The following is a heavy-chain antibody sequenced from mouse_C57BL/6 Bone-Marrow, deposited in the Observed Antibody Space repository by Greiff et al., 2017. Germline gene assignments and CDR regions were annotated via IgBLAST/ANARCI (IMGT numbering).Heavy chain of an antibody. J-gene: IGHJ4*01. CDR3: ARFTTVVAPYYYAMDY. CDR1: GYTFTSYW. V-gene: IGHV1-55*01. Sequence: QVQLKQPGAELVKPGASVKMSCKASGYTFTSYWITWVKQRPGQGLEWIGDIYPGSGSTNYNEKFKSKATLTVDTSSSTAYMQLSSLTSEDSAVYYCARFTTVVAPYYYAMDYWGQGTSVTVSS. CDR2: IYPGSGST. D-gene: IGHD1-1*01.